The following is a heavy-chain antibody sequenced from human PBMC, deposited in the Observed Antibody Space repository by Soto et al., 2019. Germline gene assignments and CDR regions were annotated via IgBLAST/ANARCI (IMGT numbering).Heavy chain of an antibody. J-gene: IGHJ4*02. CDR3: AREDSSWVDY. CDR2: IYYRGST. CDR1: GGSISSSSYY. V-gene: IGHV4-39*02. D-gene: IGHD6-13*01. Sequence: QLQLQESGPGLVKPSETLSLTCTVSGGSISSSSYYWGWIRQPPGKGLEWIGSIYYRGSTYYNPSLKSRVTISVDTSKNQFSLKLSSVTAADTAVYYCAREDSSWVDYWGQGTLVTVSS.